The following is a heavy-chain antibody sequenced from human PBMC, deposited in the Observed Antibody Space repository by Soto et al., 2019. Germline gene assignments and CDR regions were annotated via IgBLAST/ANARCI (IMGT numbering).Heavy chain of an antibody. CDR3: AKDSYHGSGSYITPYYFDS. J-gene: IGHJ4*02. CDR1: GFTFNNYA. CDR2: ISGSGQRT. D-gene: IGHD3-10*01. V-gene: IGHV3-23*01. Sequence: EVQLFESGGGLVQPGGSLRLSCAASGFTFNNYAMSWVRQAPGTGLEWVSVISGSGQRTSYADSVKGRFTVSRDNSKNTVDLHMKSLRAEDTAVYYCAKDSYHGSGSYITPYYFDSWGQGTLITVSS.